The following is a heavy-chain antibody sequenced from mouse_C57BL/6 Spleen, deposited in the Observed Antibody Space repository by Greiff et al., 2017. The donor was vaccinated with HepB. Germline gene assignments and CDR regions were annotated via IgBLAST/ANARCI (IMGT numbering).Heavy chain of an antibody. CDR3: ARGAYGNYPYYAMDY. CDR1: GYTFTSYW. Sequence: QVQLQQPGAELVRPGSSVKLSCKASGYTFTSYWMDWVKQRPGQGLEWIGNIYPSDSETHYNQKFKDKATLTVDKSSSTAYMQLSSLTSEDSAVYYCARGAYGNYPYYAMDYGGQGTSVTVSS. V-gene: IGHV1-61*01. CDR2: IYPSDSET. J-gene: IGHJ4*01. D-gene: IGHD2-1*01.